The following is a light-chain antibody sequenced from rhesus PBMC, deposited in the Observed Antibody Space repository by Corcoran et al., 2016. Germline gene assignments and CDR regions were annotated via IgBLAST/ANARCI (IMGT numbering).Light chain of an antibody. J-gene: IGKJ1*01. V-gene: IGKV1-28*03. CDR2: AAS. Sequence: DIQMTQSPSSLSASVGDTVTITCRPSQGISGLLNWFQQKPGKAPKLLIYAASSLESGVPPRFSGSGSGTDFTLTISSLQPEDFAVYYCLQHNSYPWTFGQGTKVEIK. CDR1: QGISGL. CDR3: LQHNSYPWT.